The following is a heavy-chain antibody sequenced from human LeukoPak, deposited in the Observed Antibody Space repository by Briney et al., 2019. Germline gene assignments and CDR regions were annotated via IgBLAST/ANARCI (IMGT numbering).Heavy chain of an antibody. J-gene: IGHJ4*02. V-gene: IGHV1-18*01. D-gene: IGHD3-22*01. Sequence: GASVKVSCKASGYTFTSYGISLVRQAPGQGLEWMGWISAYNGNTNYAQKLQGRVTMTTDTSTSTAYMELRSLRSDDTAVYYCARGRYYDSSGYNLGYWGQGTLVTVSS. CDR2: ISAYNGNT. CDR3: ARGRYYDSSGYNLGY. CDR1: GYTFTSYG.